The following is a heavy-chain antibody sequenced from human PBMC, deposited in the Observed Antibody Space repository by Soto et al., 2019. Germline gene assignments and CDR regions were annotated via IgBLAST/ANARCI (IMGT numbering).Heavy chain of an antibody. Sequence: SVKVSCKASGGTFSSYAISWVRQAPGQGLEWMGGIIPIFGTANYAQKFQGRVTITADESTSTAYMELSGLRSEDTAVYYCARVTSLRFLSSRGFDYWGQGTLVTVSS. V-gene: IGHV1-69*13. D-gene: IGHD3-3*01. CDR2: IIPIFGTA. CDR1: GGTFSSYA. CDR3: ARVTSLRFLSSRGFDY. J-gene: IGHJ4*02.